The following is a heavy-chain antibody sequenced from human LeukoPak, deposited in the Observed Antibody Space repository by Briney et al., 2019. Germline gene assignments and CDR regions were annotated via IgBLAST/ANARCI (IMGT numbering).Heavy chain of an antibody. D-gene: IGHD3-22*01. V-gene: IGHV4-39*07. CDR1: GGSISSSSYY. CDR2: ITHSGST. Sequence: SETLSLTCTVSGGSISSSSYYWGWIRQPPGKGLEWIGEITHSGSTNYNPSLKSRVIISTDTSNNQFSLKLSSVTAADTAVYYCARGPPQTYFHGNGYYYFDYWGQGTLVTVSS. J-gene: IGHJ4*02. CDR3: ARGPPQTYFHGNGYYYFDY.